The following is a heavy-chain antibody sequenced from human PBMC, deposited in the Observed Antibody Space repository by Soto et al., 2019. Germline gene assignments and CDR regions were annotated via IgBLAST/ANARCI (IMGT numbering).Heavy chain of an antibody. V-gene: IGHV3-23*01. CDR3: ANGRRITIFGVVIIRPKDHAFDI. D-gene: IGHD3-3*01. Sequence: PGGSLRLSCAASGFTFSSYAMSWVRQAPGKGLEWVSAISGSGGSTYYADSVKGRFTISRDNSKNTLYLQMNSLRAEDTAVYYCANGRRITIFGVVIIRPKDHAFDIWGQGTMDTVSS. J-gene: IGHJ3*02. CDR1: GFTFSSYA. CDR2: ISGSGGST.